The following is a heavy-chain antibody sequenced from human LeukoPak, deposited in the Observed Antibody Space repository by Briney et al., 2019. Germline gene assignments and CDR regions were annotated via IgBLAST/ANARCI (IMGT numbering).Heavy chain of an antibody. J-gene: IGHJ4*02. CDR1: GFTFTYHA. V-gene: IGHV3-23*01. Sequence: GGSLRLSCAASGFTFTYHAMNWIRQGPGKGLERVSGISGSGGNTYYADSVKGRFTISRDNSKNTLYLQMNSLRAEDTALYYCAKGRCSGYGYFDYWGRGTLVTVSS. CDR3: AKGRCSGYGYFDY. D-gene: IGHD5-12*01. CDR2: ISGSGGNT.